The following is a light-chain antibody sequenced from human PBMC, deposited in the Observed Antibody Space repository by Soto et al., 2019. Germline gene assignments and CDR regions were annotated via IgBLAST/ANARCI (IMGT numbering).Light chain of an antibody. V-gene: IGKV3-20*01. Sequence: EIVLTQSPGTLSLSPGERATLSCRARRNVNIRYLAWYQQKHGQAPSLLIYATSSRATCIPDRFSGSGSGPDFTLTIRRLETDDFAVYSCQQYGVSPYSFGPGTKLEIK. CDR1: RNVNIRY. CDR2: ATS. CDR3: QQYGVSPYS. J-gene: IGKJ2*01.